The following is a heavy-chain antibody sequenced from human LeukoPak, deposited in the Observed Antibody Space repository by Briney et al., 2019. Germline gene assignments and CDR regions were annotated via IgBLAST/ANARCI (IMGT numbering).Heavy chain of an antibody. CDR1: GGSISGYY. V-gene: IGHV4-59*08. CDR3: ARGDTAMVDDFDY. Sequence: PSETLSLTCTVSGGSISGYYWSWIRQPPGKGLEWIGYIYYSGSTNYNPSLKSRVTISVDMSKNHFSLKLSSVTAADTAVYYCARGDTAMVDDFDYWGQGTLVTVSS. CDR2: IYYSGST. D-gene: IGHD5-18*01. J-gene: IGHJ4*02.